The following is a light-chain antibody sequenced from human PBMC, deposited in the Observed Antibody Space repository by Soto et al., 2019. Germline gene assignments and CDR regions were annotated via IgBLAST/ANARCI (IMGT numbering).Light chain of an antibody. CDR2: GSS. V-gene: IGKV3-15*01. CDR1: QRVSIN. CDR3: QQYNDWPPLST. Sequence: EIVMTQSPATLSVSPGEKAALSCRASQRVSINVAWYQQKSGHAPRLLIYGSSTRATGIPARFSGSGSGTEYTLTISSLQSEDFAVYYCQQYNDWPPLSTFGQGTRLEIK. J-gene: IGKJ5*01.